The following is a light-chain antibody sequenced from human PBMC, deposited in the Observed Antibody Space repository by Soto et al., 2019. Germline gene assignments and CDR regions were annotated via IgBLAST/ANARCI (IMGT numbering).Light chain of an antibody. J-gene: IGKJ1*01. CDR2: GTS. CDR3: QHYNDYSWT. CDR1: QSISIW. V-gene: IGKV1-5*03. Sequence: DIHMTQSPSSLSASVGDRDTITWRASQSISIWLDWYQQKPGRAPNLLIYGTSSLESGVPSRFSGSGSGTEFTLTISSLQPDDFATYYCQHYNDYSWTFGQGTKVEIK.